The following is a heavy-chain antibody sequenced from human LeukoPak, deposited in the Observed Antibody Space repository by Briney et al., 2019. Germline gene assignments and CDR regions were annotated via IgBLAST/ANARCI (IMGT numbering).Heavy chain of an antibody. CDR1: GFTFTNYG. CDR3: ARDEGVGERGAY. V-gene: IGHV1-18*01. CDR2: ISAYNGDT. J-gene: IGHJ4*02. Sequence: GASVKVSCKASGFTFTNYGISWVRQAPGQGLEWMGWISAYNGDTNYVQKLQDRVTMTTDTSTSTAYMELRSLRSDDTAMYYCARDEGVGERGAYWGQGTLVTVSS. D-gene: IGHD3-16*01.